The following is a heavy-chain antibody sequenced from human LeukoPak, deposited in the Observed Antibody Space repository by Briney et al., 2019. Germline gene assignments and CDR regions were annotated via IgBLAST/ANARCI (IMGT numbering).Heavy chain of an antibody. D-gene: IGHD3/OR15-3a*01. J-gene: IGHJ3*02. V-gene: IGHV4-34*01. CDR2: INHSGNT. CDR3: ARGGLISLANTPLGAFDI. Sequence: SETLSLTCAVYGGTFSGYYWSWIRQPPGKGLEWIGEINHSGNTNYNPSLKSRVTISIDTSKNQFSLKLSSVTAADTAVYYCARGGLISLANTPLGAFDIWGQGTMVSVSS. CDR1: GGTFSGYY.